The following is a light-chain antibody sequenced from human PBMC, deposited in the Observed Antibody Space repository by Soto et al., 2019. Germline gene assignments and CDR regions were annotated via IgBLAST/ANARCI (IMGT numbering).Light chain of an antibody. CDR2: AAS. J-gene: IGKJ5*01. CDR1: QGIGTY. V-gene: IGKV1-39*01. Sequence: IHFTPSPSSLSASVGDRVTISCRASQGIGTYLAWYQQKPGKAPMLLIYAASNLQSGVPSRFSGSGSGTDFTLTINSLQPEDFATYYCQQSYSSPITFGQGTRLETK. CDR3: QQSYSSPIT.